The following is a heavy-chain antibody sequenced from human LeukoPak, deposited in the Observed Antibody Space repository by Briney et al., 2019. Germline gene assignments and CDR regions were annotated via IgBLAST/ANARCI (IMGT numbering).Heavy chain of an antibody. V-gene: IGHV4-59*01. CDR2: IYYSGST. D-gene: IGHD4-17*01. J-gene: IGHJ3*02. Sequence: GYIYYSGSTNYNPSLKSRVTISVDTSKNQFSLKLSSVTAADTAVYYCAREVVTTLSDAFDIWGQGTMVTVSS. CDR3: AREVVTTLSDAFDI.